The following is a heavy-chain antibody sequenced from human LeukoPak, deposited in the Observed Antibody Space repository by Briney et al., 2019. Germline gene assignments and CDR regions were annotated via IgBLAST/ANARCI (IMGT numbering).Heavy chain of an antibody. CDR1: GFTVSSNY. CDR3: ARSGIAAEGDAFDI. V-gene: IGHV3-53*01. J-gene: IGHJ3*02. CDR2: IYSGGST. Sequence: GGSLRLSCAASGFTVSSNYMSWVRQAPGKGLEWVSVIYSGGSTYYADSVKGRFTISRDNSKNTLYRQMNSLRAEDTAVYYCARSGIAAEGDAFDIWGQGTMVTVSS. D-gene: IGHD6-13*01.